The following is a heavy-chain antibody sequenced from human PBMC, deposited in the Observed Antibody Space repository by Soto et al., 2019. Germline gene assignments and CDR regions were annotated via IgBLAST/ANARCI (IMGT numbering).Heavy chain of an antibody. Sequence: ASVKVSCKASGYTFTGYYMHWVRQAPGQGLEWMGWINPNSGGTNYAQKFQGWVTMTRDTSKNQFSLKLSSVTAADTAVYYCARYSGYDLGFDYWGQGTLVTVSS. D-gene: IGHD5-12*01. CDR1: GYTFTGYY. CDR3: ARYSGYDLGFDY. CDR2: INPNSGGT. V-gene: IGHV1-2*04. J-gene: IGHJ4*02.